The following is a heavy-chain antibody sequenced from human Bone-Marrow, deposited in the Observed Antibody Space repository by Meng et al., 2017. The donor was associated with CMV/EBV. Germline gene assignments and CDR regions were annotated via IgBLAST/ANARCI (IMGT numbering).Heavy chain of an antibody. CDR1: GYSFTSYW. CDR3: ARVRRAVAPCDY. J-gene: IGHJ4*02. D-gene: IGHD6-19*01. Sequence: GGSLRLSCKGSGYSFTSYWIGWVRQMPGKGLEWMGIIYPGDSDTRYSPSFQGQVTISADKSISTAYLQWSSLKASDTAMYYCARVRRAVAPCDYWGQGTLVTVSS. V-gene: IGHV5-51*01. CDR2: IYPGDSDT.